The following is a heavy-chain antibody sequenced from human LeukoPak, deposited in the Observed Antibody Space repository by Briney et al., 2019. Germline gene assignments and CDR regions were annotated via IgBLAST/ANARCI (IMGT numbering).Heavy chain of an antibody. D-gene: IGHD6-19*01. V-gene: IGHV3-20*04. J-gene: IGHJ4*02. CDR3: ARGRGSGWRYLDY. CDR2: LNWNAAST. Sequence: RAGGSLRLSCSTSGFKFDDFGMHWIRQIPGKGLEWVSGLNWNAASTDYADSVKDRCTISRDNAKNLLYLQINSLRVEDTAVYYCARGRGSGWRYLDYWGQGTLVIVSS. CDR1: GFKFDDFG.